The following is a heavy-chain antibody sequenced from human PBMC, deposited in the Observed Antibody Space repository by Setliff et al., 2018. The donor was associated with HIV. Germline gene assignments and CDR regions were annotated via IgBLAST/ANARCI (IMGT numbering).Heavy chain of an antibody. D-gene: IGHD5-12*01. CDR2: ISNDGSNE. V-gene: IGHV3-33*05. CDR1: GFTFNNYD. CDR3: ARGVGGLRDQIYDYYYYMDV. Sequence: PGGSLRLSCVGSGFTFNNYDIHWVRQAQGKGLEWVAGISNDGSNEWYADSVRGRFTISRDNSKNTLYLQMNSLRAEDTAVYYCARGVGGLRDQIYDYYYYMDVWGKGTTVTVSS. J-gene: IGHJ6*03.